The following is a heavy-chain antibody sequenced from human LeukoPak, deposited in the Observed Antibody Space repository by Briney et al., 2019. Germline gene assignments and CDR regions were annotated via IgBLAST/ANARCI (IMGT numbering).Heavy chain of an antibody. D-gene: IGHD2-8*01. J-gene: IGHJ4*02. CDR3: AKDGFCANGVCYPRHFDY. CDR1: GLTFRERA. V-gene: IGHV3-30*02. Sequence: GGSLRLSCTASGLTFRERAMSWVRQAPGKGLEWVAFLEYDRSKEYYADSVKGRFTISRDNSKNTLYLQMNSLGAEDTAVYYCAKDGFCANGVCYPRHFDYWGQGTLVTVSS. CDR2: LEYDRSKE.